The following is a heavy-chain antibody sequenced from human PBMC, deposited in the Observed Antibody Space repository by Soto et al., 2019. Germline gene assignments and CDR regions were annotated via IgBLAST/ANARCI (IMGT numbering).Heavy chain of an antibody. CDR3: ARGVTMVRGVIHTPDFDY. Sequence: QVQLQESGPGLVEPSPTLSLTCTVSGGSISSGSYYCRWIRQHPGKSLEWIGYIYYRGSTYYNPCLDSRVPISVYTTKKHCYLKLSSVTAADTAVYYCARGVTMVRGVIHTPDFDYWGQGTLVTVSS. CDR1: GGSISSGSYY. J-gene: IGHJ4*02. D-gene: IGHD3-10*01. CDR2: IYYRGST. V-gene: IGHV4-31*03.